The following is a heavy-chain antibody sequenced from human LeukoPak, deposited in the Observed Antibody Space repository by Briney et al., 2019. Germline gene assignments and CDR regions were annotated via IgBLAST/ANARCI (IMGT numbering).Heavy chain of an antibody. Sequence: TLSLTCTVSGGSISSGSYYWSWIRQPAGKGLEWIGRIYTSGSTNYNPSLKSRVTISVDTSKNQFSLKLSSVTAADTAVYYCASAGGQAPLRYYYYYMDVWGKGTTVTVSS. CDR3: ASAGGQAPLRYYYYYMDV. D-gene: IGHD2-21*01. J-gene: IGHJ6*03. CDR2: IYTSGST. CDR1: GGSISSGSYY. V-gene: IGHV4-61*02.